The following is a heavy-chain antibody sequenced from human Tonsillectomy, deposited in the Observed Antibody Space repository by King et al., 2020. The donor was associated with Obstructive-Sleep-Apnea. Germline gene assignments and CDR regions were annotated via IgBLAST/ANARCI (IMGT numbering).Heavy chain of an antibody. Sequence: QLVQSGAEMKKPGESLRISCKPSGYSFTIYCITWVRQMPGKGLDWMGMSSPSDAYTNYGPSFQGQFTIQPDKSNSTAYLLWTNLKPSDTAMYYCARQFYETPDPPDAFDFWGQGTMVIVPS. CDR3: ARQFYETPDPPDAFDF. CDR1: GYSFTIYC. V-gene: IGHV5-10-1*03. CDR2: SSPSDAYT. J-gene: IGHJ3*01. D-gene: IGHD3-16*01.